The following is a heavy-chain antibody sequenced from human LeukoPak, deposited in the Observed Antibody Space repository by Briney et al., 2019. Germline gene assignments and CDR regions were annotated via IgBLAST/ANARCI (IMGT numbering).Heavy chain of an antibody. CDR3: ARSPGEGYYYYYYMDV. CDR1: GDSISRNSPF. D-gene: IGHD7-27*01. CDR2: IDYTGIT. V-gene: IGHV4-39*07. Sequence: SETLSLTCTISGDSISRNSPFWGWVRQPPGKGLEWIGRIDYTGITHYNPSLKSRVTISVDTPKNQFSLKLSSVTAADTAVYYCARSPGEGYYYYYYMDVWGKGTTVTVSS. J-gene: IGHJ6*03.